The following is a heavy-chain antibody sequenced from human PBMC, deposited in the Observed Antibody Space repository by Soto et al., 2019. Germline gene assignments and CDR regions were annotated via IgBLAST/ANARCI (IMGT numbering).Heavy chain of an antibody. D-gene: IGHD6-13*01. V-gene: IGHV3-23*01. Sequence: GGSLRLSCAASEFTFSSNAMHWVRQAPGKGLEWVSGITGSGSTTFYADSVKGRFTFSRDNSKNTLYLHMSSLRAEDTAIYYCAKDFTAYLSSWFHLWGQGALVTVSS. J-gene: IGHJ5*02. CDR1: EFTFSSNA. CDR3: AKDFTAYLSSWFHL. CDR2: ITGSGSTT.